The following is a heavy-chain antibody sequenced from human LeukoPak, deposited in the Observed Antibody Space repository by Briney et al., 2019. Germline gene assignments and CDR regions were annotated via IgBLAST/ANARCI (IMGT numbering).Heavy chain of an antibody. J-gene: IGHJ6*02. CDR1: RFAFSSYA. V-gene: IGHV3-23*01. D-gene: IGHD7-27*01. CDR3: AKDWGV. Sequence: GGSLRLSCAASRFAFSSYAMNWVRQAPGKGLGWVSGISAGGGSTYYADSVKGRFTISRDNSKNALYLQVNSLRAEDTAVYYCAKDWGVWGQGTTVTVSS. CDR2: ISAGGGST.